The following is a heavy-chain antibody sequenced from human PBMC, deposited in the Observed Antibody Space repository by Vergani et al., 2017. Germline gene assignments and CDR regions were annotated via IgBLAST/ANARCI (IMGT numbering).Heavy chain of an antibody. D-gene: IGHD6-13*01. J-gene: IGHJ4*02. CDR2: ISYDGSNK. CDR3: AKLTVVSRIISSSSPFDY. Sequence: QVQLVESGGGVVQPGRSLRLSCAASGFTFSSYGMHWVRQAPGKGLEWVAVISYDGSNKYYEDSVKGRFTISRDNSKNTLYLQMNSLRAEDTAVYYCAKLTVVSRIISSSSPFDYWGQGTLVTVSS. CDR1: GFTFSSYG. V-gene: IGHV3-30*18.